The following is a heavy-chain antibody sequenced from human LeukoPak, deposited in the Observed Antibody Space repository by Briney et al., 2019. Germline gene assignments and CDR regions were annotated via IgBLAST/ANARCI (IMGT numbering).Heavy chain of an antibody. V-gene: IGHV3-21*01. Sequence: GGSLRLSRAASGFNFTAYGMNWVRLAPGKGLEWVSSISASSDYTYYADSVTGRFTISRDNAKNSLYLQMNSLRAEDTAVYYCAQLKLGTQDYWGQGTLVTVSS. CDR2: ISASSDYT. CDR3: AQLKLGTQDY. CDR1: GFNFTAYG. J-gene: IGHJ4*02. D-gene: IGHD7-27*01.